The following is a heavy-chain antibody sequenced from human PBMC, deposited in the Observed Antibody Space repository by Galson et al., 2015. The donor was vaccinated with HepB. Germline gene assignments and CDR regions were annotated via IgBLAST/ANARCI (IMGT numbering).Heavy chain of an antibody. D-gene: IGHD2-15*01. Sequence: SLRLSCAASGFTFSSYGMHWVCQAPGKGLEWVAVIWYDGSNKYYADSVKGRFTISRDNSKNTLYLQMNSLRAEDTAVYYCARGVGYCSGGSCATTFDYWGQGTLVTVSS. J-gene: IGHJ4*02. CDR1: GFTFSSYG. CDR2: IWYDGSNK. CDR3: ARGVGYCSGGSCATTFDY. V-gene: IGHV3-33*08.